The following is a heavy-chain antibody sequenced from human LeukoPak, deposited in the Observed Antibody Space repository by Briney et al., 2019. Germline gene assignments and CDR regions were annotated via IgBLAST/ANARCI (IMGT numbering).Heavy chain of an antibody. Sequence: GGSLRLSCAASGFTVSSDYMSWVRQAPGKGLEWVAVISYDGSNKYYADSVKGRFTISRDNSKNTLYLQMNSLRAEDTAVYYCARVGGGSGSYMDYWGQGTLVTVSS. V-gene: IGHV3-30*03. CDR3: ARVGGGSGSYMDY. CDR2: ISYDGSNK. D-gene: IGHD3-10*01. CDR1: GFTVSSDY. J-gene: IGHJ4*02.